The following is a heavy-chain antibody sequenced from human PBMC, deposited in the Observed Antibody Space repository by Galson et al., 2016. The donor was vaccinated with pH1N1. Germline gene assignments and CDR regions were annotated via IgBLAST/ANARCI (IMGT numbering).Heavy chain of an antibody. CDR2: IDPSDSYI. D-gene: IGHD3-10*01. CDR3: ARHGGYFNGSKSYSTTLDGMDV. V-gene: IGHV5-10-1*01. Sequence: QSGAEVTKPGESLRISCKGSGYRFNTYWISWVRQRPGKGLEWMGKIDPSDSYINYNPSVQGHVTISTDRSVSTAYLQWASLEASDTAMYYCARHGGYFNGSKSYSTTLDGMDVWCQGTTVTVSS. J-gene: IGHJ6*02. CDR1: GYRFNTYW.